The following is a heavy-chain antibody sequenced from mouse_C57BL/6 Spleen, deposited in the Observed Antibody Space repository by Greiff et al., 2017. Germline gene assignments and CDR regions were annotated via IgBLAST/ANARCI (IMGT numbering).Heavy chain of an antibody. D-gene: IGHD2-1*01. CDR2: ILPGSGST. V-gene: IGHV1-9*01. CDR1: GYTFTGYW. J-gene: IGHJ1*03. CDR3: AKWGGNSDWYFDV. Sequence: QVQLQQSGAELMKPGASVKLSCKATGYTFTGYWIEWVKQRPGHGLEWIGEILPGSGSTYYNEKYKGKATFTADTSSNTACMQLSSLTTEDSAIYYCAKWGGNSDWYFDVWGTGTTVTVSS.